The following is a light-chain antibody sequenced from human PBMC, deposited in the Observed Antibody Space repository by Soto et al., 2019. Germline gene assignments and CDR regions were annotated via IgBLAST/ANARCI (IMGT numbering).Light chain of an antibody. Sequence: QSALTQPASVSGSPGQSITISCTGTSSDVGAYNFVSWYQHHPGKAPKLMIYDVTRRPSGVSDRFSASKFGNTASLTISGLQTEDEAEYYFSSHTGSRSLVFGTGTKVTVL. V-gene: IGLV2-14*03. CDR2: DVT. CDR1: SSDVGAYNF. J-gene: IGLJ1*01. CDR3: SSHTGSRSLV.